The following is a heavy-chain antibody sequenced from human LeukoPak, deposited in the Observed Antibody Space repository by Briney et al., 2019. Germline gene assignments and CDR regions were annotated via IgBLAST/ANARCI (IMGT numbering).Heavy chain of an antibody. CDR3: ARDRLHYGEYEKTFDY. V-gene: IGHV3-48*01. J-gene: IGHJ4*02. D-gene: IGHD4-17*01. Sequence: PGGSLRLSCVASGFTFSDYSLNWVRQAPGKGLEWISYIGSAIYYADSVKGRFTISRDNAKNSLFLQMNSLRAEDTAVYYCARDRLHYGEYEKTFDYWGQGTLVTVSS. CDR1: GFTFSDYS. CDR2: IGSAI.